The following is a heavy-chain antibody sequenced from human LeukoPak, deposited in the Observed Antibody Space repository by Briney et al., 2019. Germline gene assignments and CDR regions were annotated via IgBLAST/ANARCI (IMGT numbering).Heavy chain of an antibody. CDR3: ARDIQRTGLD. CDR2: ISSSGSYI. D-gene: IGHD3/OR15-3a*01. CDR1: GFTFSSYS. V-gene: IGHV3-21*01. Sequence: GGSLRLSCAASGFTFSSYSMNWVRQAPGKGLEWVSSISSSGSYIYYADSVKGRFTISRDNAKNSLYLQMNSLRAEDTAVYYCARDIQRTGLDWGQGTLVTVSS. J-gene: IGHJ4*02.